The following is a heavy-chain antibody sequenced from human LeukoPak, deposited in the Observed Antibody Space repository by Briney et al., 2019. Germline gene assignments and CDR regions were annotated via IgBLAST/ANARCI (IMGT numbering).Heavy chain of an antibody. CDR2: IYHSGST. CDR3: ARVSPMVRGVVMGYYFDY. Sequence: PSETLSLTCAVSGGSISSGGYSGSWIRRPPGKGLEWIGYIYHSGSTYYNPSLKSRVTISVDRSKNQFSLKLGSVTAADTAVYYCARVSPMVRGVVMGYYFDYWGQGTLVTVSS. J-gene: IGHJ4*02. CDR1: GGSISSGGYS. D-gene: IGHD3-10*01. V-gene: IGHV4-30-2*01.